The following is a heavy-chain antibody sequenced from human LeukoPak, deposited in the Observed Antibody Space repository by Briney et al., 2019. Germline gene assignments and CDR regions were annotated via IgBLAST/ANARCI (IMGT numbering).Heavy chain of an antibody. J-gene: IGHJ4*02. CDR2: IKYDGSEK. CDR1: GFTFSSYW. D-gene: IGHD1-1*01. CDR3: ARLNWNDSY. V-gene: IGHV3-7*05. Sequence: GGSLRLSCAASGFTFSSYWMSWVRQAPGKGLEWVANIKYDGSEKYYVDSEKGRFTISRDNAKNSVYLQMNRLRDEDTAVYYCARLNWNDSYWGQGTPVTVSS.